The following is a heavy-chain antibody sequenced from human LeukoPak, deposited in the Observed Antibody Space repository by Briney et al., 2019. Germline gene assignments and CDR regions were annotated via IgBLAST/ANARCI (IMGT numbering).Heavy chain of an antibody. J-gene: IGHJ4*02. CDR1: GFTFSIYG. V-gene: IGHV3-33*01. Sequence: PGRSLRLSCVASGFTFSIYGMHWVRQAPGKGLEWVAVIWNDGSNKYYVDSVKGRFSISRDNSKNTLYLQMNSLRVEDTAVYYCARASGVFDYWGQGTLVTASS. CDR3: ARASGVFDY. D-gene: IGHD3-10*01. CDR2: IWNDGSNK.